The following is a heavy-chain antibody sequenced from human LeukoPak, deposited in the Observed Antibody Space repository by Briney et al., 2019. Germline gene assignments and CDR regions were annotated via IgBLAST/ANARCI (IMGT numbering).Heavy chain of an antibody. CDR3: AKDMGVQDNWFDT. V-gene: IGHV3-7*01. J-gene: IGHJ5*02. CDR2: IKEDGSEK. CDR1: GFTFSTYW. D-gene: IGHD1-26*01. Sequence: PGGSLRLSCAASGFTFSTYWMSWVRHAPGKGLEWVANIKEDGSEKNYADSVKGRFTISRDNAKNSLYLQMNSLRAEDTAVYYCAKDMGVQDNWFDTWGQGTLVTVSS.